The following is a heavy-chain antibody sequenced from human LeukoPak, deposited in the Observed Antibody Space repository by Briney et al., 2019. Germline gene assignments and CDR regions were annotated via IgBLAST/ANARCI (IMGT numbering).Heavy chain of an antibody. J-gene: IGHJ4*02. Sequence: GGSLRLSCAASGFTFSSYSMNWVRQAPGKGLEWVSSISSSSYIYYADSVKGRFTISRDNAKNSLYLQMNSLRAEDTAVYYCARDAVLIGLGYWGQGTLVTVSS. V-gene: IGHV3-21*01. CDR1: GFTFSSYS. CDR2: ISSSSYI. CDR3: ARDAVLIGLGY.